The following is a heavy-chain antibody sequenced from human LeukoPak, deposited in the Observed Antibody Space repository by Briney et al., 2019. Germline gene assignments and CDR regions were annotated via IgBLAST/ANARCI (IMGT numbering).Heavy chain of an antibody. CDR3: ARNVWYSTSWYFDY. Sequence: SETLSLTRTVSGGSISSPNYYWGWIRQPPGRGLEWIGNIYSSGSTYYNPSLKSRVTILVDTSKNQFSLKLSSVTAADTAVYYCARNVWYSTSWYFDYWGQGTLVTVSS. V-gene: IGHV4-39*07. CDR2: IYSSGST. D-gene: IGHD6-13*01. J-gene: IGHJ4*02. CDR1: GGSISSPNYY.